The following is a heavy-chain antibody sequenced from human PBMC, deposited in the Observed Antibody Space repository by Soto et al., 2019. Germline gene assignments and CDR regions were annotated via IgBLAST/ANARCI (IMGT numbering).Heavy chain of an antibody. Sequence: QVQLVQSGAEVKKPGASVKVSCKASGYTFTSYGISWVRQAPGQGLEWMGWISAYNGNTNYAQKLQGRVTMTTDTSTSTAYMVLRSLRSDDTAVYYCARVLACGGDCYPYYFDYWGQGTLVTVSS. D-gene: IGHD2-21*02. J-gene: IGHJ4*02. CDR1: GYTFTSYG. CDR3: ARVLACGGDCYPYYFDY. CDR2: ISAYNGNT. V-gene: IGHV1-18*01.